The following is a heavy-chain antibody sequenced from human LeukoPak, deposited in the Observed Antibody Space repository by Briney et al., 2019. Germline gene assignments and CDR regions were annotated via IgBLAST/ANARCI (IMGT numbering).Heavy chain of an antibody. CDR3: ATDHYDFWSGYPRPED. CDR1: GGSISSSSYY. CDR2: IYYSGST. V-gene: IGHV4-39*01. D-gene: IGHD3-3*01. Sequence: SETLSLTCTVSGGSISSSSYYWGWIRQPPGKGLEWIGRIYYSGSTYYNPSLKSRVTISVDTSKNQFSLKLSSVTAADTAVYYCATDHYDFWSGYPRPEDWGQGTLVTVSS. J-gene: IGHJ4*02.